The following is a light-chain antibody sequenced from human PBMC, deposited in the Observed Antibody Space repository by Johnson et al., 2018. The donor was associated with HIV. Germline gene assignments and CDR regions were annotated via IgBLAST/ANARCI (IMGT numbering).Light chain of an antibody. CDR3: GTWDSLRTAF. J-gene: IGLJ1*01. CDR2: DNS. CDR1: SSNIGNNY. V-gene: IGLV1-51*01. Sequence: QPVLTQPPSVSAAPGQKVTISCSGSSSNIGNNYVSWYQHLPGTAPQLLIYDNSKRPSGIPDRFSGSKSGTSATLGITGLQTGDEADYFCGTWDSLRTAFFGTGTKFTVL.